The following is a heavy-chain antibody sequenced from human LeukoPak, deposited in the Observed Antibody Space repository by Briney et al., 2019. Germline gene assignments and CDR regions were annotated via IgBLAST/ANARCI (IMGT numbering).Heavy chain of an antibody. CDR1: GGSISSGSYY. CDR3: ARKAGDYGDGFDP. J-gene: IGHJ5*02. CDR2: IYYSGST. V-gene: IGHV4-39*01. Sequence: SETLSLTCSVSGGSISSGSYYWGWIRQPPGKGLEWIGTIYYSGSTYYNPSLKSRVAISVDTSRNQFSLKLSSMTAADTAVYYCARKAGDYGDGFDPRGQGTLVTVSS. D-gene: IGHD4-17*01.